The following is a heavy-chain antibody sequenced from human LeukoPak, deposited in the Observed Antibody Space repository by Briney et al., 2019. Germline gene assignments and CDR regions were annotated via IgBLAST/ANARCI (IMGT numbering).Heavy chain of an antibody. CDR2: IKSKTDGGTT. Sequence: GGSLRLSCAASGFTFSNAWMSWVRQAPGKGLEWVGRIKSKTDGGTTDYAAPVKGRFTISRDDSKNTLYLQMNSLKTEDTAVYYCTTEAYYYDSSGYYYRFVYWGQGTLVTVSS. D-gene: IGHD3-22*01. V-gene: IGHV3-15*01. CDR1: GFTFSNAW. CDR3: TTEAYYYDSSGYYYRFVY. J-gene: IGHJ4*02.